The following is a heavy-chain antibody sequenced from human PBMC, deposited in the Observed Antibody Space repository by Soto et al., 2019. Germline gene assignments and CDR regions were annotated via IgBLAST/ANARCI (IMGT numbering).Heavy chain of an antibody. CDR1: GFTFSSYG. V-gene: IGHV3-30*18. J-gene: IGHJ6*02. D-gene: IGHD1-26*01. Sequence: QVQLVESGGGVVQPGRSLRLSCAASGFTFSSYGMHWVRQAPGKGLEWVALISHDVSNQYYVDSVKGRFTISRENSMNTLFLQMNSRRAGDTAVYYCAKDRLRGGFLTTATTNGMDVWGQGTTVTVSS. CDR3: AKDRLRGGFLTTATTNGMDV. CDR2: ISHDVSNQ.